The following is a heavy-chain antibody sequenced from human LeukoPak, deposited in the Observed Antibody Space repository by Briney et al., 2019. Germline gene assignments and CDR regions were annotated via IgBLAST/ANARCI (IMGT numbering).Heavy chain of an antibody. CDR1: GFTFSTYW. CDR2: IKHDGSEK. CDR3: ARAYYDSSGYYYVYFDS. Sequence: GGSLRLSCAASGFTFSTYWMTWVRQAPGKGLEWVANIKHDGSEKYYVDSVKGRFSISRDNAKNSLFLQVNSLRADDTAVYYCARAYYDSSGYYYVYFDSWGQGTLVTVSS. D-gene: IGHD3-22*01. J-gene: IGHJ4*02. V-gene: IGHV3-7*01.